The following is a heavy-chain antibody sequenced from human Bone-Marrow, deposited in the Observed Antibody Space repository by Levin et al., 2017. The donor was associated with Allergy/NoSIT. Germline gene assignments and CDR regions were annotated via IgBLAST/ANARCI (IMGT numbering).Heavy chain of an antibody. CDR3: ASLYGTGSYPVSY. J-gene: IGHJ4*02. D-gene: IGHD3-10*01. Sequence: GGSLRLSCTVSGFSLTDYYMSWIRQAPGKGPEYVSYISIDSSYTKYADSVKGRFTISRDNAKKSLFLQMNSLRAEDTAVYYCASLYGTGSYPVSYWGQGTLVTVSS. V-gene: IGHV3-11*03. CDR1: GFSLTDYY. CDR2: ISIDSSYT.